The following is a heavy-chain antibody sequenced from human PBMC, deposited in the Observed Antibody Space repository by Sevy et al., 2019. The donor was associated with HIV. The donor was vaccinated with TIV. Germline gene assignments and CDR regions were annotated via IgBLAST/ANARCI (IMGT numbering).Heavy chain of an antibody. J-gene: IGHJ3*02. CDR3: AREDGYYGSQTYHEGAFDI. Sequence: SETLSLTCTVSGASILRSAYFWGWIRQPPGKGLEWIASIHYSGSTYYNPSIKRRVTISVDSSKNQFFLKLTSVTAADTAAYYCAREDGYYGSQTYHEGAFDIRGQGTRVTVSS. D-gene: IGHD3-10*01. V-gene: IGHV4-39*02. CDR1: GASILRSAYF. CDR2: IHYSGST.